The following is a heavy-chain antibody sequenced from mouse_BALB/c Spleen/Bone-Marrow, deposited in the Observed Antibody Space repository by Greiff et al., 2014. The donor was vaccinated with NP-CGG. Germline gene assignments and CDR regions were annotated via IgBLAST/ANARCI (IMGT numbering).Heavy chain of an antibody. CDR2: ISYDGNN. Sequence: DVHLVESGPGLVKPSQSLSLTCSVTGYSITSGYYWNWIRQFPGNKLEWMGYISYDGNNNYNPSLKNRISITRDTSKNHFFLKLNSVTTEDTATYYCAGEDYGNYDYFDYWGQGTTLTVSS. V-gene: IGHV3-6*02. CDR3: AGEDYGNYDYFDY. D-gene: IGHD2-1*01. CDR1: GYSITSGYY. J-gene: IGHJ2*01.